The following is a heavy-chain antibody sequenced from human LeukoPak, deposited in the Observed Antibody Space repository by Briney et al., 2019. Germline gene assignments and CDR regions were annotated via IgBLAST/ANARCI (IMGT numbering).Heavy chain of an antibody. D-gene: IGHD4-17*01. V-gene: IGHV3-49*05. CDR1: GFTFGDYA. CDR3: TRWRYGDYDFGRDIFDY. J-gene: IGHJ4*02. Sequence: NPGGSLRLSCTASGFTFGDYAMSWFRQAPGKGLEWVGFIRSKAYGGTTEYAASVKGRFTISRDDSKSIAYLQMNSLKTEDTAVYYCTRWRYGDYDFGRDIFDYWGQGTLVTVSS. CDR2: IRSKAYGGTT.